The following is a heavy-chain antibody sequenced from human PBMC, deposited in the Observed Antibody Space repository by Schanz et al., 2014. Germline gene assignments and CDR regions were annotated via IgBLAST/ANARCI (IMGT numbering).Heavy chain of an antibody. CDR3: ARDRGGWFEMDY. CDR1: GFTFTGHW. V-gene: IGHV3-48*02. CDR2: ISSSSSTI. J-gene: IGHJ4*02. D-gene: IGHD6-19*01. Sequence: DVQLVESGGGLVQPGGSLRLSCAASGFTFTGHWMSWVRQAPGKGLEWVSYISSSSSTIYYADSVKGRFTISRDIAKSSLYLQMNSLRDEDTAVYYCARDRGGWFEMDYWGQGTLVTVSS.